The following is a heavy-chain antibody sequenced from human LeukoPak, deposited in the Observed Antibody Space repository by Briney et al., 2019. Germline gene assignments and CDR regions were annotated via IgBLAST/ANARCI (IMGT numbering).Heavy chain of an antibody. CDR3: AELGITMIGGV. J-gene: IGHJ6*04. CDR2: ISSSGITI. Sequence: GGSLRLSCAASGFTFSSYEMNWVRQAPGKGLDWVSYISSSGITIYYADSVKGRFTISRDNAKNSLYLQMNSLRAEDTAVYYCAELGITMIGGVWGKGTTVTISS. V-gene: IGHV3-48*03. CDR1: GFTFSSYE. D-gene: IGHD3-10*02.